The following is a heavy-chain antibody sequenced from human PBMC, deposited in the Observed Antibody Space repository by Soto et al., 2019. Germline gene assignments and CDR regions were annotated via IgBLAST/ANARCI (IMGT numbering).Heavy chain of an antibody. CDR3: ARGEYSSGWDNWFDP. Sequence: PSQTLSLTCAISGDSVSSNSAAWNWIRQSPSRGLEWLGRTYYRSKWYNDYAVSVKSRITINPDTSKNQFSLQLNSMTPEDTAVYYCARGEYSSGWDNWFDPWGQGTLVTVSS. CDR2: TYYRSKWYN. CDR1: GDSVSSNSAA. J-gene: IGHJ5*02. D-gene: IGHD6-19*01. V-gene: IGHV6-1*01.